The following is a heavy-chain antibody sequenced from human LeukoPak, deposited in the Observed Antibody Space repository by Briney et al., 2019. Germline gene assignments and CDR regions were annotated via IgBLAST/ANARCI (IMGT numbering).Heavy chain of an antibody. CDR2: ISGSGGST. Sequence: GGSLRLSCAASGFTFSSYAMSWVRQAPGKGLEWVSAISGSGGSTYCADSVKGRFTISRDNSKNTLYLQMNSLRAEDTAVYYCAKDRACSGGSCYLPDAFDIWGQGTMVTVSS. J-gene: IGHJ3*02. CDR3: AKDRACSGGSCYLPDAFDI. D-gene: IGHD2-15*01. CDR1: GFTFSSYA. V-gene: IGHV3-23*01.